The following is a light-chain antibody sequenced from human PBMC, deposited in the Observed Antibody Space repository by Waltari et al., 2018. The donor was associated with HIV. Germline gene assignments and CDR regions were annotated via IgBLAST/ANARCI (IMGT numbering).Light chain of an antibody. J-gene: IGLJ3*02. V-gene: IGLV1-51*01. CDR1: SSNIGNTY. Sequence: QSVLTQSPSVSAAPGQSVPISCFGGSSNIGNTYVSWYQQLPGNPPKLLIYDNNKRPSGIPDRFSASKSGTSATLGITGVQTADEADYYCGTWDNTLIAFWMFGGGTKLTVL. CDR2: DNN. CDR3: GTWDNTLIAFWM.